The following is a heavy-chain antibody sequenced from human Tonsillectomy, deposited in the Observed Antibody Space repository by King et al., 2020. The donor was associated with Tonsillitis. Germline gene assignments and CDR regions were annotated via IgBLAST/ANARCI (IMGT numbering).Heavy chain of an antibody. Sequence: VQLVESGGGVVQPGRSLRLSCAASGFTFSSYAMHWVRQAPGKGLEWVAVISYDGSNKYYADSVKGRFTISRDNSKNTLYLQMNSLRAEDTAVYYCARDVAGSSTEYYFDYWGQGTLVTVSS. CDR3: ARDVAGSSTEYYFDY. CDR1: GFTFSSYA. CDR2: ISYDGSNK. J-gene: IGHJ4*02. D-gene: IGHD5/OR15-5a*01. V-gene: IGHV3-30-3*01.